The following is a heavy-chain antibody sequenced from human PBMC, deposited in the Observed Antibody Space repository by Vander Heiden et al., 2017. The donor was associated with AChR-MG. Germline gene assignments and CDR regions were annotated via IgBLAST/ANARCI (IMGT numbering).Heavy chain of an antibody. V-gene: IGHV4-34*01. J-gene: IGHJ6*04. CDR3: ARGLLISAAPATSITRSMGMDV. Sequence: QVQLQQWGAGLLKPSETLSLTCAVYGGSFSGYYWSWIRQPPGKGLEWIGEINHSGSTNYNPSLKSRVTISVDTSKNQFSLKLSSVTAADTAVYYCARGLLISAAPATSITRSMGMDVWGKGTTVTVSS. CDR2: INHSGST. D-gene: IGHD3-10*01. CDR1: GGSFSGYY.